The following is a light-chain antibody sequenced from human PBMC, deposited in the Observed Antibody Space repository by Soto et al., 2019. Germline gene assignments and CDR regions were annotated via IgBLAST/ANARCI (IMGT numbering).Light chain of an antibody. CDR1: NIGRKG. V-gene: IGLV3-21*02. Sequence: SYELTQPPSVSVAPGQTARITCGGNNIGRKGVHWYQQRPGQAPVLVVYNDSDRPSGIPDRLSGSNSGNTATLTISRVEAGDEADYYCQVWDDSSDHVYVFGTGTRSPS. CDR2: NDS. CDR3: QVWDDSSDHVYV. J-gene: IGLJ1*01.